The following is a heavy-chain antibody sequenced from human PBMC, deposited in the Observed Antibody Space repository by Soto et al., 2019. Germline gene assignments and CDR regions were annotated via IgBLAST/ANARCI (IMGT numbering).Heavy chain of an antibody. CDR3: PRPAGLVGPINPEERWFDP. CDR2: IIPILGIA. V-gene: IGHV1-69*02. Sequence: QVQLVQSGAEVKKPGSSVKVSCKASGGTFSSYTISWVRQAPGQGLEWRGRIIPILGIANYAQKFQGRGTITADKATSTAYRELSSLRSEDTAVYDCPRPAGLVGPINPEERWFDPWGQGTLVTVSS. J-gene: IGHJ5*02. CDR1: GGTFSSYT. D-gene: IGHD1-26*01.